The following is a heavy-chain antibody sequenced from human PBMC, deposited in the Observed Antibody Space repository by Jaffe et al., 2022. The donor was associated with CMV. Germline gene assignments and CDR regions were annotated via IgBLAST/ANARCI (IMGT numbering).Heavy chain of an antibody. D-gene: IGHD6-19*01. V-gene: IGHV3-33*01. CDR3: ARDKDPRIAAAGTAGIAVAGTPHY. J-gene: IGHJ4*02. CDR2: IWYDGSNK. Sequence: QVQLVESGGGVVQPGRSLRLSCAASGFTFSSYGMHWVRQAPGKGLEWVAVIWYDGSNKYYADSVKGRFTISRDNSKNTLYLQMNSLRAEDTAVYYCARDKDPRIAAAGTAGIAVAGTPHYWGQGTLVTVSS. CDR1: GFTFSSYG.